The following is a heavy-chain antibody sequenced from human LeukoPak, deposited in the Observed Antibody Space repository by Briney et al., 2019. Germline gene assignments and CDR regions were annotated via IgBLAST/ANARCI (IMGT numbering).Heavy chain of an antibody. J-gene: IGHJ4*02. CDR1: GYSISSGYY. D-gene: IGHD5-24*01. CDR2: IYHRGST. Sequence: SETLSLTCAVSGYSISSGYYWGWIRQPPGKGLEWIGSIYHRGSTYYNPSLKSRVTISVDTSKNQFSLKLSSVTAADTAVYYCARSPERWLQLLIDYWGQGTLVTVSS. V-gene: IGHV4-38-2*01. CDR3: ARSPERWLQLLIDY.